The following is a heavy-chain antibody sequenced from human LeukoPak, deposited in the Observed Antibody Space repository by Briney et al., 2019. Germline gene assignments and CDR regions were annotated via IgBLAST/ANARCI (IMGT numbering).Heavy chain of an antibody. CDR1: GFAFSSYE. D-gene: IGHD1-26*01. Sequence: GGSLRLSCAASGFAFSSYEMNWVRQAPGKGLEWISYVTSTGGTTYYADSVKGRFTISRDNAKNSLYLQMNSLRAEDTAVYYCAREGGSKNWFDPWGQGTLVTVSS. CDR2: VTSTGGTT. CDR3: AREGGSKNWFDP. V-gene: IGHV3-48*03. J-gene: IGHJ5*02.